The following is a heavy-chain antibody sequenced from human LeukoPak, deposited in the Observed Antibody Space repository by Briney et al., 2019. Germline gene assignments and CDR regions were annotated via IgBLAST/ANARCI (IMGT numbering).Heavy chain of an antibody. CDR3: AKAMGYCSSTSCYKSLYYYYYVDV. J-gene: IGHJ6*03. CDR1: GFTFSSYG. CDR2: IWYDGSNK. Sequence: GRSLRLSCAASGFTFSSYGMHWVRQAPGKGLEWVAVIWYDGSNKYYADSVKGRFTISRDNSKNTLYLQMNSLRAEDTAVYYCAKAMGYCSSTSCYKSLYYYYYVDVWGKGTTVTVSS. V-gene: IGHV3-33*06. D-gene: IGHD2-2*01.